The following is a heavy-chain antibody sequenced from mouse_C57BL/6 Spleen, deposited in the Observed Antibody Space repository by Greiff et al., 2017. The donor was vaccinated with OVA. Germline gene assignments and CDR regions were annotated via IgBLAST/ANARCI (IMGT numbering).Heavy chain of an antibody. CDR3: ARWLYYDYDVFDY. CDR2: INPNNGGT. J-gene: IGHJ2*01. Sequence: EVQLQQSGPELVKPGASVKISCKASGYTFTDYYMNWVKQSHGKSLEWIGDINPNNGGTSYNQKFKGKATLTVDKSSSTAYMELRSLTSEDSAVYYCARWLYYDYDVFDYWGQGTTLTVSS. D-gene: IGHD2-4*01. CDR1: GYTFTDYY. V-gene: IGHV1-26*01.